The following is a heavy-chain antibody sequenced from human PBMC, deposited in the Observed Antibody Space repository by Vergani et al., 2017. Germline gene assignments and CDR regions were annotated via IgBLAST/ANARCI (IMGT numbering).Heavy chain of an antibody. CDR2: IYYSGST. CDR3: ARRSGIVYDIFSGTQYFFDF. D-gene: IGHD3-9*01. J-gene: IGHJ4*02. Sequence: QVQLQESGPGLVKPSQTLSLTCTVSGGSISSGDYYWSWIRQPPGKGLEWIGYIYYSGSTYYNPSLKSRVTISVDTSKNQFSLKLSSVTAADTAVYYCARRSGIVYDIFSGTQYFFDFWCQGTLVTVSS. CDR1: GGSISSGDYY. V-gene: IGHV4-30-4*08.